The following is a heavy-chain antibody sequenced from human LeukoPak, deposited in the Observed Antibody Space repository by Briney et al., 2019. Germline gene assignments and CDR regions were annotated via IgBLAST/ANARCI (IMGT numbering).Heavy chain of an antibody. CDR3: ARDLRSEDIVVVPAANRNLNWFDP. D-gene: IGHD2-2*01. Sequence: SETLSLTCTVSGGSISSYYWSWIRQPAGKGLEWIGRIYTSGSTNYNPSLKSRVTMSVDTSKNQFSLKLSSVTAADTAVYYCARDLRSEDIVVVPAANRNLNWFDPWGQGTVVTVSS. CDR1: GGSISSYY. J-gene: IGHJ5*02. V-gene: IGHV4-4*07. CDR2: IYTSGST.